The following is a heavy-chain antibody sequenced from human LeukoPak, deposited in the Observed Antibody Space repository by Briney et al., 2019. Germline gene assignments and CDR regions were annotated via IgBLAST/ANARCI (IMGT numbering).Heavy chain of an antibody. D-gene: IGHD4-23*01. CDR2: INNDGSST. Sequence: GGSLRLSCAASGFTFSGYWMNWIRQVPGKGLVWVSRINNDGSSTSYADSVKGRFTISRDNAKNTLFLQMNSLRAEDTGVYFCARHLTYGGWNSWGQGTLVTVSS. J-gene: IGHJ4*02. V-gene: IGHV3-74*01. CDR1: GFTFSGYW. CDR3: ARHLTYGGWNS.